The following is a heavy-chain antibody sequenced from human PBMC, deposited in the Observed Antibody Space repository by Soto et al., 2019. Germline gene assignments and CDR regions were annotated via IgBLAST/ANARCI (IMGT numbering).Heavy chain of an antibody. CDR2: INSDGSNT. CDR1: GFTFSSYW. Sequence: GGSLRLSCAASGFTFSSYWMHWVRQAPGKGLVWVSRINSDGSNTNYADSVKGRFTISRDNAENTLYLQMSSLRAEDTAVYYCARSRYTSSSFDYWGRGTLVTVSS. D-gene: IGHD6-13*01. CDR3: ARSRYTSSSFDY. J-gene: IGHJ4*02. V-gene: IGHV3-74*01.